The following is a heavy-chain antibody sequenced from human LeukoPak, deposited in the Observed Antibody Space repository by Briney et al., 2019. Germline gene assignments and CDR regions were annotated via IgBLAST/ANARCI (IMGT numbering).Heavy chain of an antibody. Sequence: GGSLKLSCVASGFTFSAYAMSWVRQAPGKGLEWVSSISGDSANAYSADSVKGRLTISRDNSRNTLYLQMNSLRAEDTAVYYCAKGLEEGYGTRLLDYWGQGTLVTVSS. D-gene: IGHD6-13*01. CDR3: AKGLEEGYGTRLLDY. J-gene: IGHJ4*02. CDR1: GFTFSAYA. V-gene: IGHV3-23*01. CDR2: ISGDSANA.